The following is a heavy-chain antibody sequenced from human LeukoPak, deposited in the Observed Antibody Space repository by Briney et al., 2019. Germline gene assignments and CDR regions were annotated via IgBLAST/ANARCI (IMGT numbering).Heavy chain of an antibody. J-gene: IGHJ4*02. Sequence: SETLSLTCGVSAGSISGTNWWSWVRQPPGKGLEYIGEIYHSGRTNYNPSLKSRVTMSLGKSKNQFSLKLTSVTAADTAVYYCARVDIVTVSLDYWGQGTLVTVSS. CDR3: ARVDIVTVSLDY. CDR1: AGSISGTNW. D-gene: IGHD5-12*01. CDR2: IYHSGRT. V-gene: IGHV4-4*02.